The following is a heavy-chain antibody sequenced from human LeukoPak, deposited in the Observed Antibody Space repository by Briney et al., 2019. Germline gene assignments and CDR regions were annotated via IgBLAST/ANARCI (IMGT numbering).Heavy chain of an antibody. CDR3: ARRGDYYYYYGMDV. CDR2: ISSSGSTI. Sequence: GGSLRLSCAASGFTFSSYEMNWVRQAPGKGLKWVSYISSSGSTIYYADSVKGRFTISRDNAKNSLYLQMNSLRADDTAVYYCARRGDYYYYYGMDVWGQGTTVTVSS. CDR1: GFTFSSYE. D-gene: IGHD2-21*02. J-gene: IGHJ6*02. V-gene: IGHV3-48*03.